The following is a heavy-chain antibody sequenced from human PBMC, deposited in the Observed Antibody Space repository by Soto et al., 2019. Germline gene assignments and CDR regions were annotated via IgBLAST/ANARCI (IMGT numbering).Heavy chain of an antibody. CDR3: AKGPHNGATKTYFDY. D-gene: IGHD1-26*01. Sequence: GGSLRLSCAASGFTFSSYAMSWVRQAPGKGLEWVSAISGSGGSTYYADSVKGRLTISRDNSKNTLYLQMNSLRAEDTAVYYRAKGPHNGATKTYFDYWGQGTLVTVSS. V-gene: IGHV3-23*01. CDR1: GFTFSSYA. J-gene: IGHJ4*02. CDR2: ISGSGGST.